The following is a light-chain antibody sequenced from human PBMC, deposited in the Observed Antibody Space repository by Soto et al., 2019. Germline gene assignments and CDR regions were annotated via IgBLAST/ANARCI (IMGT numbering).Light chain of an antibody. CDR3: SSYTSSSTYI. V-gene: IGLV2-14*01. CDR2: DVS. Sequence: QSVLTQPASVSGSPGQSITISCTGTSSDVGGYNYVSWYQQHPGKAPKLMIYDVSNRPSGVSNHFSGSKSGNTDSLTISGIQAEDEADYYCSSYTSSSTYIFGTGTKLTVL. J-gene: IGLJ1*01. CDR1: SSDVGGYNY.